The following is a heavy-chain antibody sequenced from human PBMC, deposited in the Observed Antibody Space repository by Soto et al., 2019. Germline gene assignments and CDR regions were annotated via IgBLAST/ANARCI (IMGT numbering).Heavy chain of an antibody. Sequence: GGSLRLSCAASGFTFSSYSMNWVRQAPGKGLEWVSSISSSSSYIYYADSVKGRFTISRDNAKNSLYLQMNSLRAEDTAVYYCARVPPWIAAAGSSYWYFDLWGRGTLVTVSS. J-gene: IGHJ2*01. CDR1: GFTFSSYS. D-gene: IGHD6-13*01. V-gene: IGHV3-21*01. CDR2: ISSSSSYI. CDR3: ARVPPWIAAAGSSYWYFDL.